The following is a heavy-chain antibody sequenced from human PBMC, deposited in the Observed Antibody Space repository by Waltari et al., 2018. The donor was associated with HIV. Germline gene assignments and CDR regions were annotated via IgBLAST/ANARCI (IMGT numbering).Heavy chain of an antibody. CDR1: GGSISSYY. Sequence: QVQLQESGPGLVKPSETLSLTCTVSGGSISSYYWSWIRQPAGKGLEWIGRIYTSGSTNYNPSLKSRVTMSVDTSKNQFSLKLNSVTAADTAVYYCARAGSKNPAYTVTTRWFDPWGQGTLVTVSS. D-gene: IGHD4-17*01. V-gene: IGHV4-4*07. CDR2: IYTSGST. CDR3: ARAGSKNPAYTVTTRWFDP. J-gene: IGHJ5*02.